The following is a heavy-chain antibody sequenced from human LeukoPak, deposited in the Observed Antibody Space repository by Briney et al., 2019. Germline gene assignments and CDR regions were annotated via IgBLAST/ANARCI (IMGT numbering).Heavy chain of an antibody. Sequence: SETLSLTCTVSGGSISSGDYYWSWIRQPPGKGLEWIGYIYYSGSTYYNPSLKSRVTISVDTSKNQFSLKLSSVTAADTAVYYCARVNWNDARYYYGMDVWGQGTTVTVSS. CDR2: IYYSGST. CDR3: ARVNWNDARYYYGMDV. CDR1: GGSISSGDYY. V-gene: IGHV4-30-4*01. D-gene: IGHD1-1*01. J-gene: IGHJ6*02.